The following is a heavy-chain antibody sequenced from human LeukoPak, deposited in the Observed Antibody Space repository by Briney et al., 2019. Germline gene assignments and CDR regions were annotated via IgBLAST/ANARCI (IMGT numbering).Heavy chain of an antibody. CDR1: GFTFDDYA. D-gene: IGHD1-14*01. CDR2: ISEDGGDT. J-gene: IGHJ4*02. Sequence: QPGGSLRLSCAASGFTFDDYAMHWVRQPPGKGLECVSLISEDGGDTWYADSVKGRFTISRDNSKNSLYLQMNSLRAEDTAFYYCAKDKTRGPGDYWGQGTLVTVSS. V-gene: IGHV3-43*02. CDR3: AKDKTRGPGDY.